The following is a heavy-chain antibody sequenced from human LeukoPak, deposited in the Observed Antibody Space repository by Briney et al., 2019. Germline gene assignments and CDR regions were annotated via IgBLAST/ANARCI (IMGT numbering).Heavy chain of an antibody. J-gene: IGHJ6*03. CDR2: IWYDGSHA. V-gene: IGHV3-33*01. Sequence: GGSLRLSCSASGFTFSTYGMNWVRQAPGKGLEWVAVIWYDGSHANYADAVKGRFTISRDNPKNTLYLQMNSPRAEDTAVYYCARDRGYSSRWNFGKDYYMDVWGKGTTVTVSS. CDR3: ARDRGYSSRWNFGKDYYMDV. D-gene: IGHD6-13*01. CDR1: GFTFSTYG.